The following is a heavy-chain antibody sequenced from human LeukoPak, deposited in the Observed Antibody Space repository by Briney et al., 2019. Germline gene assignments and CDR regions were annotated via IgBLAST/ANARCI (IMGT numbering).Heavy chain of an antibody. CDR3: ARDRYSSSWSAGVDY. J-gene: IGHJ4*02. CDR1: GFTFSSYS. V-gene: IGHV3-21*01. Sequence: PGGSLRLSCAASGFTFSSYSMNWVRQAPGKGLEWVSSISSSSYIYYADSVKGRFTISRDNAKNSLYLQMNSLRAEDTAVYYCARDRYSSSWSAGVDYWGQGTLVTVSS. CDR2: ISSSSYI. D-gene: IGHD6-13*01.